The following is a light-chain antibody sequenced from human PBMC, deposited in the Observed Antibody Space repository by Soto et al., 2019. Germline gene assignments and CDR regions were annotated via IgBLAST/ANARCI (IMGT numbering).Light chain of an antibody. Sequence: QSILTQTPSASGTPGQTITISCSGATSNIGSNPVGWFQQLPGTAPRLLIYSDDQRPSGVPDRTSGSKSGTSASLAIRGLQSEDQADYYCATWDNSLSGWLFGGGTKVTVL. CDR3: ATWDNSLSGWL. CDR2: SDD. V-gene: IGLV1-44*01. J-gene: IGLJ3*02. CDR1: TSNIGSNP.